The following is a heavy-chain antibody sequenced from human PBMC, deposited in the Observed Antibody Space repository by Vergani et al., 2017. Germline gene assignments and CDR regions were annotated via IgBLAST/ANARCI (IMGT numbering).Heavy chain of an antibody. CDR1: NASINSNYY. Sequence: QVQLQESGPGLVQPAETLSLTCVVSNASINSNYYWGWIRQSPGKRLEWIGSVSHSGSTFSNQSLKSRVTISVDKSKKLISLILNSVTAADTAVYYCVRDAINYDVLTGYYIGLDSWGQGTLVTVSS. J-gene: IGHJ4*02. V-gene: IGHV4-38-2*01. CDR3: VRDAINYDVLTGYYIGLDS. CDR2: VSHSGST. D-gene: IGHD3-9*01.